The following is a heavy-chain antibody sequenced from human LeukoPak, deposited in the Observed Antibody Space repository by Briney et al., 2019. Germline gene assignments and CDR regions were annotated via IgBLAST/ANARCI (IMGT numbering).Heavy chain of an antibody. CDR2: INHSGST. Sequence: SETLSLTCAVYGGSFSGYYWSWIRQPPGKGLEWIGEINHSGSTNYNPSLKSRVTIPVDTSKNQFSLKLSSVTAADTAVYYCARRYCSSTSCYYYYMDVWGKGTTVTVSS. D-gene: IGHD2-2*01. CDR1: GGSFSGYY. V-gene: IGHV4-34*01. CDR3: ARRYCSSTSCYYYYMDV. J-gene: IGHJ6*03.